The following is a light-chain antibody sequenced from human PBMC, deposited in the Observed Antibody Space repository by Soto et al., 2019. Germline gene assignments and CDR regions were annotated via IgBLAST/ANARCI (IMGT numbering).Light chain of an antibody. Sequence: EIVLTQSPATLSLSPGERATLSCRASQSVSSYLAWYQQKPGQAPRLLIYDASNRATGIPARFSGSGSGTDFTLTISSLEPEDFAVYYCHQRSNWLTFGGGTKVKIK. V-gene: IGKV3-11*01. CDR2: DAS. CDR3: HQRSNWLT. J-gene: IGKJ4*01. CDR1: QSVSSY.